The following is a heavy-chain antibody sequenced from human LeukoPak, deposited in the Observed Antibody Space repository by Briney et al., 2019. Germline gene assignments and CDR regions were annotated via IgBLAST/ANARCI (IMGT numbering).Heavy chain of an antibody. CDR3: ARVSVIDPSYYFDY. V-gene: IGHV4-31*03. J-gene: IGHJ4*02. Sequence: PSETLSLTCTVSGGSISSGVYYWSWIRQHPGKGLEWIWYINYSGSTYYNPSLKSRVTISADTSANHLSLKLSSVTAADTAVYYYARVSVIDPSYYFDYWGQGTLVTVSS. CDR2: INYSGST. D-gene: IGHD3-10*01. CDR1: GGSISSGVYY.